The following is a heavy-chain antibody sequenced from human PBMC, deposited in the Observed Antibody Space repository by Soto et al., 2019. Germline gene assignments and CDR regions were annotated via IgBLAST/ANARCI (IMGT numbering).Heavy chain of an antibody. J-gene: IGHJ5*02. CDR3: ARLGTYYDFWSGYSGWFDP. V-gene: IGHV5-51*01. Sequence: PGESLKISCKGSGYSFTSYWIGWVRQMXGKGLEWMGIIYPGDSDTRYSPSFQGQVTISADKSNSTAYLQWSSLKASDTAMYYCARLGTYYDFWSGYSGWFDPWGQGTLVTVSS. D-gene: IGHD3-3*01. CDR2: IYPGDSDT. CDR1: GYSFTSYW.